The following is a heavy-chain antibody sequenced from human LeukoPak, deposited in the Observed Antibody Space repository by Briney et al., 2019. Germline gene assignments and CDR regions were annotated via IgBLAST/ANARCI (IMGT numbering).Heavy chain of an antibody. V-gene: IGHV1-18*01. Sequence: SVKVSCKASGYTFTSYGISWVRQAPGQGLEWMGWISAYNGNTNYAQKLQGRVTMTRDMSTSTVYMELSSLRSDDTAVYYCARDSSSWYGVGYNWFDPWGQGTLVTVSS. CDR2: ISAYNGNT. CDR1: GYTFTSYG. D-gene: IGHD6-13*01. J-gene: IGHJ5*02. CDR3: ARDSSSWYGVGYNWFDP.